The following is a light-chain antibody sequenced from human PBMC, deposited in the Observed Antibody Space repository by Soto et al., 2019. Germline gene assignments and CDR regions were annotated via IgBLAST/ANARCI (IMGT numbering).Light chain of an antibody. CDR2: DAS. V-gene: IGKV3-11*01. CDR3: QQRSSWPPT. J-gene: IGKJ5*01. CDR1: QSVSSY. Sequence: IGVTQSPGTLSLSPGERATLSCRASQSVSSYLAWYQQRPGQAPRLLIYDASNRATGVPARFSGSGSGTDFTLTISSLEPEDFAVYYCQQRSSWPPTFGQGTRLEI.